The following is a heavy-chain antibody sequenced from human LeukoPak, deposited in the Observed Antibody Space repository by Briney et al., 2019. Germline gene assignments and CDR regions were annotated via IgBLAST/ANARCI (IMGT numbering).Heavy chain of an antibody. CDR1: GFTFSSYA. D-gene: IGHD1-26*01. J-gene: IGHJ4*02. CDR3: ARDGRLLTYYFDY. Sequence: PGGSLRLSCAASGFTFSSYAMHWVRQAPGKGLEWVAVISYDGSNKYYADSVKGRFTISRDNSKDTLYLQMNSLRAEDTAVYYCARDGRLLTYYFDYWGQGTLVTVSS. V-gene: IGHV3-30*01. CDR2: ISYDGSNK.